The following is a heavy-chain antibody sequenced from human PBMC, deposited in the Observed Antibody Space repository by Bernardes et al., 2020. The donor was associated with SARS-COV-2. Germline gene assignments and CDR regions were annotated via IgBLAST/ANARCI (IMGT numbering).Heavy chain of an antibody. D-gene: IGHD3-9*01. CDR1: GYPFTTYL. Sequence: ASVKVSCKASGYPFTTYLIHWVRQAPGQRLEWMAWINGDNGHTKYSEKLQGRLTITRDTSTSTACMELSSLRSEDTAVYYCARESSPTYDILSGYYYLDYWGQGTLVTVSS. J-gene: IGHJ4*02. CDR3: ARESSPTYDILSGYYYLDY. V-gene: IGHV1-3*01. CDR2: INGDNGHT.